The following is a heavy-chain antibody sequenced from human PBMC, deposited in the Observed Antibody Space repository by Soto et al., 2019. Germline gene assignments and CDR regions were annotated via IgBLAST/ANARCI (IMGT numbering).Heavy chain of an antibody. D-gene: IGHD4-17*01. CDR3: ARPANTVADHFDL. Sequence: GESLKISCQVSGYTFTIYWIGWVRQMPGKGLEWMGIIYPSDSDTRYSPSFQGQVTISADQSINTAYLQWDSLKASDTAIYYCARPANTVADHFDLWGQGTPVTV. V-gene: IGHV5-51*01. J-gene: IGHJ4*02. CDR1: GYTFTIYW. CDR2: IYPSDSDT.